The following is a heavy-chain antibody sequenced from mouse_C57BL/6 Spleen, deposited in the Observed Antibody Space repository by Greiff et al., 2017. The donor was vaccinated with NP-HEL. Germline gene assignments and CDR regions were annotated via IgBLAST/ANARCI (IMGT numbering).Heavy chain of an antibody. CDR2: IHPTSGST. Sequence: QVQLQQPGAELVKPGASVKLSCKASGYTFTSYWMHWVKQRPGQGLEWIGMIHPTSGSTNYNQKFKSKATLTVDKSSSTAYMQLSSLTSEDSAVYYCAKDGYYPYCGWGQGATLTVSS. D-gene: IGHD2-3*01. V-gene: IGHV1-64*01. CDR3: AKDGYYPYCG. J-gene: IGHJ2*01. CDR1: GYTFTSYW.